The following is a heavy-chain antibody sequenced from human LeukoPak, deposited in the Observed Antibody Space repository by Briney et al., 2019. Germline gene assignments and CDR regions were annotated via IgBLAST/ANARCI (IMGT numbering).Heavy chain of an antibody. CDR1: GYTFTGYY. CDR3: ARATGVRSPFDI. D-gene: IGHD3-16*02. V-gene: IGHV1-2*02. J-gene: IGHJ3*02. CDR2: INPNSGGT. Sequence: ASVKVSCKASGYTFTGYYMHWVRQAPGQGLEWMGWINPNSGGTNYAQKFQGRVTMTGDTSISAAYMELSRLRSDDTAVYYCARATGVRSPFDIWGQGTMVTVSS.